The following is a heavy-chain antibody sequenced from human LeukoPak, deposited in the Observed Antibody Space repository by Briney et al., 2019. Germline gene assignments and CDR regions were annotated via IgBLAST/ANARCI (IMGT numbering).Heavy chain of an antibody. CDR1: GGSISSYY. Sequence: SETLSPTCTVSGGSISSYYWSWIRQSPVKGLEWIGYIYPSGGAFYNPSLESRVTISLDTSENQFSLELRSVTAAHTAVYYCARRNHYLYYMDVWGKGTTVTVSS. J-gene: IGHJ6*03. CDR3: ARRNHYLYYMDV. V-gene: IGHV4-4*09. CDR2: IYPSGGA.